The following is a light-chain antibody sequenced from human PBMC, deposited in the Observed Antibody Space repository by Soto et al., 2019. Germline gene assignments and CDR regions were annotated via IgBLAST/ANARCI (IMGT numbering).Light chain of an antibody. CDR1: SSNIGAGHD. V-gene: IGLV1-40*01. J-gene: IGLJ1*01. CDR3: QSHDRALNVYL. CDR2: RNN. Sequence: QSVLAQPPSVSGAPGQKVTISCTGSSSNIGAGHDVHWYQQLPGTAPKLLIYRNNNRPSGVPDRFSASTSGTSASLAITGLQAEDEADYYCQSHDRALNVYLFGTGTKVTVL.